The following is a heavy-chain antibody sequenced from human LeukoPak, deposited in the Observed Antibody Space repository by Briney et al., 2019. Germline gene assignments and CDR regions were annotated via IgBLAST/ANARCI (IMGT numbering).Heavy chain of an antibody. D-gene: IGHD6-19*01. V-gene: IGHV3-7*01. CDR3: ARKGLGDY. CDR2: IKQDGSVK. Sequence: PGGSLRLSCAASGFVFSSYWMSWVRQAPGKGLEWVANIKQDGSVKYYVDSVKGRFTISRDNAKDSLYLQMSSLRVEDTAIYYCARKGLGDYWGQGTLVTVSS. J-gene: IGHJ4*02. CDR1: GFVFSSYW.